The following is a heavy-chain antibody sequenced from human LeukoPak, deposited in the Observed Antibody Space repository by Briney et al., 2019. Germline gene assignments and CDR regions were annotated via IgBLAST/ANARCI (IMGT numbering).Heavy chain of an antibody. J-gene: IGHJ4*02. CDR2: INPDGSTT. V-gene: IGHV3-74*01. D-gene: IGHD4-23*01. CDR1: GFSFSTYW. CDR3: ARDLRGNRDC. Sequence: AGGSLRLSCAASGFSFSTYWVHWVRQAPGKGLVWVSRINPDGSTTDYADSVKGRFTISRGNAKNTLYLQMNSPRAEDTAVYFCARDLRGNRDCWGQGTLVTVSS.